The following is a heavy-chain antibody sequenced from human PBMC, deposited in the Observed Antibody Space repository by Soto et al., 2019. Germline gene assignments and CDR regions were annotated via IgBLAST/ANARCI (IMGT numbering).Heavy chain of an antibody. V-gene: IGHV3-23*01. Sequence: EVQLMESGGGLVQPGGSLRLSCASSGFTLSMSAVNWVRQAPGKGLEWVSYISDSGDRTYYADSVKGRFPISRDRSKNTLSLQMDSLRAEDTAVYYCAKDRGIIVKAGDAFDVWGQGTKVTVSS. D-gene: IGHD3-16*02. CDR3: AKDRGIIVKAGDAFDV. J-gene: IGHJ3*01. CDR2: ISDSGDRT. CDR1: GFTLSMSA.